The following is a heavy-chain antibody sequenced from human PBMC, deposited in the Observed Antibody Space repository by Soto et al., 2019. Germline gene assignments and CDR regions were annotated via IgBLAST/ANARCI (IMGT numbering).Heavy chain of an antibody. CDR1: GFTFSSYW. J-gene: IGHJ4*02. D-gene: IGHD3-3*01. Sequence: GGSLRLSCAASGFTFSSYWMSWVRQAPGKGLEWVANIKQDGSEKYYVDSVKGRFTISRDNAKNSLYLQMNSLRAEDTAVYYCARDHYDFWSGYWIDYWGQGTLVTVSS. CDR2: IKQDGSEK. CDR3: ARDHYDFWSGYWIDY. V-gene: IGHV3-7*01.